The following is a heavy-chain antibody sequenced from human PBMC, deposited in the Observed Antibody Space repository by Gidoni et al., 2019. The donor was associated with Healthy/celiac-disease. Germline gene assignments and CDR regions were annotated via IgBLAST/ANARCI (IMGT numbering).Heavy chain of an antibody. Sequence: QVTLRESGPALVQPTQTLPLTCTFSGFSLSTSGMCVSWIRQPPGKALEWLARIDWDDDKYYSTSLKTRLTISKDTSKNQVVLTMTNMNPVDTATYYCARMVYDSSGYPFDYWGQGTLVTVSS. CDR2: IDWDDDK. CDR1: GFSLSTSGMC. V-gene: IGHV2-70*15. J-gene: IGHJ4*02. CDR3: ARMVYDSSGYPFDY. D-gene: IGHD3-22*01.